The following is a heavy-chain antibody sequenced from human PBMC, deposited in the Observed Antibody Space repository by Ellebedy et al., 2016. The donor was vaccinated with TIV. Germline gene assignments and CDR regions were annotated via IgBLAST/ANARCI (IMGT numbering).Heavy chain of an antibody. V-gene: IGHV1-46*01. CDR2: INPSGGST. D-gene: IGHD2-15*01. J-gene: IGHJ4*02. CDR3: ARGWVAATRWGYFDY. CDR1: GYTFTSYY. Sequence: ASVKVSXXASGYTFTSYYMHWVRQAPGQGLEWMGIINPSGGSTSYAQKFQGRVTMTRDTSTSTVYMELRSLRSDDTAVYYCARGWVAATRWGYFDYWGQGTLVTVSS.